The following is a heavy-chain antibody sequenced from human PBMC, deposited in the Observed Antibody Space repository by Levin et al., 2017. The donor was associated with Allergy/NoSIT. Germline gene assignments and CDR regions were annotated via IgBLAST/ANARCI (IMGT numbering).Heavy chain of an antibody. J-gene: IGHJ5*02. Sequence: PVASVKVSCAASGFTFSNYSMNWVRQAPGKGLEWVSSISSSSSYIYYADSMKGRFTISRDNAKNSLYLQMNSLRAEDTAVYYCARTTYYDFWSGYHNWFDPWGQGTLVTVSS. D-gene: IGHD3-3*01. V-gene: IGHV3-21*01. CDR1: GFTFSNYS. CDR2: ISSSSSYI. CDR3: ARTTYYDFWSGYHNWFDP.